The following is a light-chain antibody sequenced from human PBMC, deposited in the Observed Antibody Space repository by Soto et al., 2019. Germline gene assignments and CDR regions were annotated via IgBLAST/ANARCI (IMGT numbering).Light chain of an antibody. Sequence: DIVMTQSPDSLAVSLGERATINCRSSQSVLYSSNNKNYLAWYQQKPGQPPKLLIYWASTRESGVPDRFSGSGSGTDFTLTISSLQAEDVAVYYCQQYHTIPRTVGQGTKVEIK. CDR2: WAS. V-gene: IGKV4-1*01. J-gene: IGKJ1*01. CDR3: QQYHTIPRT. CDR1: QSVLYSSNNKNY.